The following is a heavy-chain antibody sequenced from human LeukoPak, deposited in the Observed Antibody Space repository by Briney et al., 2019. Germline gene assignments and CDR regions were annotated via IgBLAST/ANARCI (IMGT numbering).Heavy chain of an antibody. CDR2: IIPILGIA. Sequence: SVKVSCKASGGTFSGYAISWVRQAPGQGLEWMGRIIPILGIANYAQKFQGRVTITADKSTSTAYMELSSLRSEDTAVYYCARDQKTGTTRRSYYGMDVWGQGTTVTVSS. CDR1: GGTFSGYA. D-gene: IGHD1-7*01. V-gene: IGHV1-69*04. J-gene: IGHJ6*02. CDR3: ARDQKTGTTRRSYYGMDV.